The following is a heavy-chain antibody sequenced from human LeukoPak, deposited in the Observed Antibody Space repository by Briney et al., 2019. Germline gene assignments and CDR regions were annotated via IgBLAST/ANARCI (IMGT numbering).Heavy chain of an antibody. D-gene: IGHD3-16*02. CDR1: GYTFTSYD. V-gene: IGHV1-8*01. J-gene: IGHJ4*02. CDR3: AREHYDYVWGNHRYIDY. Sequence: ASVKVSCKTSGYTFTSYDINWVRQAAGQGLEWMGWMNPNSCDAGYTQKFQGRVTMTRNTSISTAYMELSSLRSEDTAVYYCAREHYDYVWGNHRYIDYWGQGTLVTVSS. CDR2: MNPNSCDA.